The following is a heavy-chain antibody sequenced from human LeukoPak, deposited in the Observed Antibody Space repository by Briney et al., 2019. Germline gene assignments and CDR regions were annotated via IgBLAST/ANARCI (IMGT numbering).Heavy chain of an antibody. J-gene: IGHJ4*02. D-gene: IGHD1-1*01. CDR1: GYTFTSYY. V-gene: IGHV1-46*01. CDR2: INPSGGST. Sequence: ASVKVSCKASGYTFTSYYMHWVQQAPGQGLEWMGIINPSGGSTSYAQKFQGRVTMTRDTSTSTVYMELSSLRSEDTAVYYCARERKLERSGFDCWGQGTLVTVSS. CDR3: ARERKLERSGFDC.